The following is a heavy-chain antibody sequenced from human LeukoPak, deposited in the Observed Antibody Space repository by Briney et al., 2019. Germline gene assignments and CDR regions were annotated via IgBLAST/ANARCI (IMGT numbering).Heavy chain of an antibody. V-gene: IGHV3-21*04. CDR2: ISSSSSYI. J-gene: IGHJ4*02. Sequence: GGSLRLSCAASGFTFSSYSMNWVRQAPGKGLEWVSSISSSSSYIYYADSVKGRFTISRDNAKNSLYLQMNSLRAEDTAVYYCAKDKAAPGAPYDYWGQGSLVTVSS. CDR1: GFTFSSYS. CDR3: AKDKAAPGAPYDY. D-gene: IGHD6-13*01.